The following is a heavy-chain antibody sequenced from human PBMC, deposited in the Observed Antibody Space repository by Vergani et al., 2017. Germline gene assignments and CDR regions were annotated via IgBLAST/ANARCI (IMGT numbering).Heavy chain of an antibody. CDR1: GFTFSSYW. Sequence: EVQLVESGGGLVQPGGSLRLSCAASGFTFSSYWMHWVRQAPGKGLVCVSRINSDGSSTSYADSVKGRFTISRDNAKNTLYLQMNSLRAEDTAVYYCAREGEIVVVPAAIGYWGQGTLVTVSS. J-gene: IGHJ4*02. V-gene: IGHV3-74*01. CDR2: INSDGSST. D-gene: IGHD2-2*01. CDR3: AREGEIVVVPAAIGY.